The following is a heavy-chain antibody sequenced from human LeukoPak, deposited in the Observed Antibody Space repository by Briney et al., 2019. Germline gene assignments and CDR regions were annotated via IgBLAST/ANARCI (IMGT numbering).Heavy chain of an antibody. CDR2: IIQDGSQK. J-gene: IGHJ4*02. Sequence: GGSLRLSCTASGFTFSTYWMSWVRQAPGKGLEWVANIIQDGSQKYYVDSVKGRFTISRDNAKNSLYLQMDSLRAEDTAVYYCARDKSYGDSEDYWGQGTLVTVSS. V-gene: IGHV3-7*05. CDR3: ARDKSYGDSEDY. CDR1: GFTFSTYW. D-gene: IGHD4-17*01.